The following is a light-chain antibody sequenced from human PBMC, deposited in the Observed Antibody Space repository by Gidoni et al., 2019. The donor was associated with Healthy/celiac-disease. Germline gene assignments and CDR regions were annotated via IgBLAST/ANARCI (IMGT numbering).Light chain of an antibody. J-gene: IGKJ4*01. Sequence: EIAFTQPPATLSWSPGERAPLYCSASQSVSSYFAWYQQKPGQAPRLLIYDASNRATGIPARCSGSGSGTDFTLTISSIEPEDFVVYYCQQRSNWPQNTFGGGTKVEIK. V-gene: IGKV3-11*01. CDR1: QSVSSY. CDR2: DAS. CDR3: QQRSNWPQNT.